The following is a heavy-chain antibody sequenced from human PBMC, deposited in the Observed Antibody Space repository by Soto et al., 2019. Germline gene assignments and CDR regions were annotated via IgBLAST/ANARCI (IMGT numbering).Heavy chain of an antibody. CDR2: INHSGST. V-gene: IGHV4-34*01. CDR3: ASSLFLRTGTTTFDY. D-gene: IGHD1-7*01. J-gene: IGHJ4*02. CDR1: GGSFSGYY. Sequence: PWETLSLTCAVYGGSFSGYYWSWIRQPPGKGLEWIGEINHSGSTNYNPSLKSRVTISVDTSKNQFSLKLSSVTAADTAVYYCASSLFLRTGTTTFDYWGQGTLVTVSS.